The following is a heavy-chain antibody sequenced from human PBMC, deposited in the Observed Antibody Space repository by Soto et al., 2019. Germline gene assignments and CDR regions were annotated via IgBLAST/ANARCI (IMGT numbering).Heavy chain of an antibody. Sequence: SGPTLVNPTQTRTLTCTFSGFSLSTSGMSVSWIRQPPGKALEWLAYIDWDDDKCYSTSLKTSLTISKDTSKNQVVLTLTNMYPVDTATYYCARVLSVRALSTFSASYYYGIDVWGQGATVTVSS. J-gene: IGHJ6*02. CDR2: IDWDDDK. CDR3: ARVLSVRALSTFSASYYYGIDV. V-gene: IGHV2-70*13. D-gene: IGHD3-3*02. CDR1: GFSLSTSGMS.